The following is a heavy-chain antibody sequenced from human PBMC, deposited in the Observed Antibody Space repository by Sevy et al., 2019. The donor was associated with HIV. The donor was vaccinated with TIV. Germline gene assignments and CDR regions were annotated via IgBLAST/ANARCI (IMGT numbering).Heavy chain of an antibody. J-gene: IGHJ6*03. D-gene: IGHD1-26*01. CDR2: IYYSGST. CDR1: GGSISSGGYY. Sequence: SETMSLTCTVSGGSISSGGYYWSWIRQHPGKGLEWIGYIYYSGSTYYNPSLKSRVTISVDTSKNQFSLKLSSVTAADTAVYYCARGGIVGAVGAYYYMDVWGKGTTVTVSS. V-gene: IGHV4-31*03. CDR3: ARGGIVGAVGAYYYMDV.